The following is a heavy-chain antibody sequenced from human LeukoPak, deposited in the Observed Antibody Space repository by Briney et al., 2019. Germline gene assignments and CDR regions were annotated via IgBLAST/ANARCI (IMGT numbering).Heavy chain of an antibody. Sequence: GASVRVSCKASGYTFTSYYMHWVRQAPGQGLEWMGIINPSGGSTSYAQKFQGRVTMTRDTSTSTVYMALSSLRSEDTAVYYCARGMRLTPSWFDPWGQGTLVTVSS. V-gene: IGHV1-46*01. CDR3: ARGMRLTPSWFDP. CDR2: INPSGGST. D-gene: IGHD3-9*01. J-gene: IGHJ5*02. CDR1: GYTFTSYY.